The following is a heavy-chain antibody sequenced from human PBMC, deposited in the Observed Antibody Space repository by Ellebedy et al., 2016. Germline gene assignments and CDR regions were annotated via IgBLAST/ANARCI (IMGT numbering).Heavy chain of an antibody. D-gene: IGHD2-15*01. CDR3: AKDGVVVAAVGIGD. CDR1: GYTFTSYG. CDR2: ISAYNGNT. Sequence: ASVKVSCKASGYTFTSYGISWVRQAPGQGLEWMGWISAYNGNTNYAQKLQGRVTMTTDTSTSTAYMELRSLRSDDTAVYYCAKDGVVVAAVGIGDWGQGTLVTVSS. J-gene: IGHJ4*02. V-gene: IGHV1-18*01.